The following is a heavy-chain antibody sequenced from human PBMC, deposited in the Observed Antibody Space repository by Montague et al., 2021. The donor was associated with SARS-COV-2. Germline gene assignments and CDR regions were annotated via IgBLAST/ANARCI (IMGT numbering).Heavy chain of an antibody. J-gene: IGHJ2*01. V-gene: IGHV4-4*07. CDR3: ARGLDYYDFWSGYYPAYWYFAL. CDR1: GGSISSYY. CDR2: IYNSGST. Sequence: SETLSLTCTVPGGSISSYYWSWIRQPPGKGLEWIGRIYNSGSTNYNPSLKSRVTMSVDTPKDQFSLKLSSVTAADTAVYYCARGLDYYDFWSGYYPAYWYFALWGQGTLVTVSS. D-gene: IGHD3-3*01.